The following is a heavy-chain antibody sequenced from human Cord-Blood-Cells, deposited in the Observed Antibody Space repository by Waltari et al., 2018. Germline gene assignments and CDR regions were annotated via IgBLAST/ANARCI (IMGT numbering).Heavy chain of an antibody. Sequence: QVQLQQWGAGLLKPSETLSLTCAVYGGSFSGYYLSWIRQPPGKGLEWIGEINHSGSTNYNPSLKSRVTISVDTSKNQFSLKLSSVTAADTAVYYCARVGRYSSGWYTGGSDYWGQGTLVTVSS. V-gene: IGHV4-34*01. J-gene: IGHJ4*02. CDR2: INHSGST. D-gene: IGHD6-19*01. CDR1: GGSFSGYY. CDR3: ARVGRYSSGWYTGGSDY.